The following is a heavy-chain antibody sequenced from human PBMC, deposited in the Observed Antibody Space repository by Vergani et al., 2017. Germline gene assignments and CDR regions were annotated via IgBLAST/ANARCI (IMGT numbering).Heavy chain of an antibody. CDR1: GGSISSYY. V-gene: IGHV4-59*01. Sequence: QVQLQESGPGLVKPSETLSLTCTVSGGSISSYYWSWIRQPPGKGLEWIGYIYYSGSTNYNPSLKSRVTISVDTSKNQFSLKLSSVTAADTAVYYCARVQYDCIWESYRQNWFDPWGQGTLVTVSS. CDR2: IYYSGST. D-gene: IGHD3-16*02. J-gene: IGHJ5*02. CDR3: ARVQYDCIWESYRQNWFDP.